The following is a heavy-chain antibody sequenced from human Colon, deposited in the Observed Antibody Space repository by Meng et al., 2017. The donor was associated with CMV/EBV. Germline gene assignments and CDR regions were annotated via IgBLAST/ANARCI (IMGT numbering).Heavy chain of an antibody. J-gene: IGHJ5*02. D-gene: IGHD6-13*01. Sequence: GGSLRLSCAASGFTFNDYSMSWIRQAPGKGLEWISYISSRGRTIYYADSVRGRFTISRDNARNSLFLQMNTLSADDTAVYYCVRTPAAATGWFDPWGQGTLVTVSS. V-gene: IGHV3-11*01. CDR2: ISSRGRTI. CDR1: GFTFNDYS. CDR3: VRTPAAATGWFDP.